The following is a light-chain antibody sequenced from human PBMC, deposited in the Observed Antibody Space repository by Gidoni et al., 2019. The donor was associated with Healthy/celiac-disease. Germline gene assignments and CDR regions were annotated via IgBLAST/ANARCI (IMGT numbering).Light chain of an antibody. CDR1: QSVSSSY. Sequence: EIVLTTSPGTLSLSPGERATLSCRASQSVSSSYLAWYQQKPGQAPRLLIYGASSRATGIPDRCSGSGSGTDFTLTISRLEPEDFAVYYCQQYGSSPLYTFGQXTKLEIK. CDR3: QQYGSSPLYT. V-gene: IGKV3-20*01. CDR2: GAS. J-gene: IGKJ2*01.